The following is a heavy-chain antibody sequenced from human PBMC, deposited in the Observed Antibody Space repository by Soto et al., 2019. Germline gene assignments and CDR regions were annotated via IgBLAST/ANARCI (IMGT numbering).Heavy chain of an antibody. D-gene: IGHD1-26*01. Sequence: GGSLRLSCAASGFTFNSYSMNWVRQAPGKGLEWVSYISGGSGTIYYADSVKGRFTISRDNAKKSLYLQMNSLTDEDTAVYYCARDPYSGSSPLDYWGQGTLVTVSS. J-gene: IGHJ4*02. V-gene: IGHV3-48*02. CDR3: ARDPYSGSSPLDY. CDR1: GFTFNSYS. CDR2: ISGGSGTI.